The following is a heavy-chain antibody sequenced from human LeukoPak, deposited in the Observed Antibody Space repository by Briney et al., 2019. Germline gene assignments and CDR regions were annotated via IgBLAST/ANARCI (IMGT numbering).Heavy chain of an antibody. Sequence: PLETLCLTCTVSGGSISSYYWSSMRQPAGKGLEWIGRIYTSGSTNYNPSLKSRVTMSVDTSENQFSLKLSSVTAADTAVYYCARDPNGYPGDWFDPWGQGTLVTVSS. CDR1: GGSISSYY. D-gene: IGHD6-13*01. CDR3: ARDPNGYPGDWFDP. V-gene: IGHV4-4*07. CDR2: IYTSGST. J-gene: IGHJ5*02.